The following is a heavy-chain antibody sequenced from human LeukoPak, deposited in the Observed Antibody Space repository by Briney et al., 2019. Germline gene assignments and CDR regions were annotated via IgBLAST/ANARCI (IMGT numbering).Heavy chain of an antibody. CDR2: GNERGGT. Sequence: PSETLSLTCAVYGSSLNGHYWSWIRQPPGKGLEWIGEGNERGGTKFNPSLRGRVAISADTSKNQFSLKLSSVTAADTAVYYCARGATYYDSTPGAFDIWGQGTMVTVSS. D-gene: IGHD3-22*01. J-gene: IGHJ3*02. CDR3: ARGATYYDSTPGAFDI. CDR1: GSSLNGHY. V-gene: IGHV4-34*01.